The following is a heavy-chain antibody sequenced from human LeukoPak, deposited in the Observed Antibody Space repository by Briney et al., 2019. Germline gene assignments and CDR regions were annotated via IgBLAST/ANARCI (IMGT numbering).Heavy chain of an antibody. CDR2: INPSGGST. V-gene: IGHV1-46*01. CDR3: ARGPTVYYDILTGYYTPYYFDY. Sequence: ASVKVSCKASGGTLSSYAISWVRQAPGQGLEWMGIINPSGGSTSYAQKFQGRVTMTRDTSTSTVYMELSSLRSEDTAVYYCARGPTVYYDILTGYYTPYYFDYWGQGTLVTVSS. CDR1: GGTLSSYA. D-gene: IGHD3-9*01. J-gene: IGHJ4*02.